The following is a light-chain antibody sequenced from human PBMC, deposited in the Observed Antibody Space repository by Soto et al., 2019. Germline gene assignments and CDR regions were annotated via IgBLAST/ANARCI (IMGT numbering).Light chain of an antibody. J-gene: IGKJ1*01. Sequence: IQMTQSPSTLSASVGDRVTITCRAKQNINTWLAWYQQQPGKAPRLLIHDASSLESGVPSRFSGSGSGTEFTLTISSLQPDDFAPYYCLQYDDYWTFGQGTKVEIK. V-gene: IGKV1-5*01. CDR3: LQYDDYWT. CDR1: QNINTW. CDR2: DAS.